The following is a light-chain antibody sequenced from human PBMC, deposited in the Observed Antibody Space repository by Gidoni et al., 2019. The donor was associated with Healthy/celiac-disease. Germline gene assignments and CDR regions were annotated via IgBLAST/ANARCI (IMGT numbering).Light chain of an antibody. CDR2: WAS. J-gene: IGKJ1*01. CDR3: QQYYSTPWT. Sequence: DIVMTQSPDSLAVSLGERATINCKSRQSVLYSSNNKNYLAWYQQKPGQPPKLLIYWASTRESGVPDRFSGSGSGTDFTLTISSLQAEDVAVYYCQQYYSTPWTFXXXTKVEIK. V-gene: IGKV4-1*01. CDR1: QSVLYSSNNKNY.